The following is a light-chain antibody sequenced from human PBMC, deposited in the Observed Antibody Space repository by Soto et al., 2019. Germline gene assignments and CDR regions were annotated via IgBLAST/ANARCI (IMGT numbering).Light chain of an antibody. CDR3: QQYVTSPWT. Sequence: EIVLTQSPGTLSLSPGERATLSCRASQTVSGSYLAWYQQKPGRAPRLLIYGASSRATGIPDRFSGSGSGTDFTLTISRLEPEDFAVYYCQQYVTSPWTIGQGTKVEIK. CDR1: QTVSGSY. J-gene: IGKJ1*01. CDR2: GAS. V-gene: IGKV3-20*01.